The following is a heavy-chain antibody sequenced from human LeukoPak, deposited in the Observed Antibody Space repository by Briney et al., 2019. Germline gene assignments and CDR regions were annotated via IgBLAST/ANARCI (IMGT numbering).Heavy chain of an antibody. Sequence: SETLSLTCTVSGGSISSGDYYWSWIRQPPGKGLEWIGYIYYSGSTYYNPSLKSRVTISVDTSKNQFSLKLSSVTAADTAVYYCARDGHSSGWLDYWGQGAMITVSS. CDR3: ARDGHSSGWLDY. D-gene: IGHD6-19*01. V-gene: IGHV4-30-4*01. CDR1: GGSISSGDYY. J-gene: IGHJ4*02. CDR2: IYYSGST.